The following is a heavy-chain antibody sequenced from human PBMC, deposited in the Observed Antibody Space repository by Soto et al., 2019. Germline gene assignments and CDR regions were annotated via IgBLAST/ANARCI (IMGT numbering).Heavy chain of an antibody. Sequence: QVQLQESGPGLVEPSETLSLTCTVSGGSVSGYYWSWIRQPAGKRLEWIGRFYDSGNTNKNPSLKRRVNMSVDTAKNQFSLRLNSVTAADTAVYYCAREGSTRAPVTTDAFDVWGQGPKVTVSS. V-gene: IGHV4-4*07. J-gene: IGHJ3*01. CDR2: FYDSGNT. D-gene: IGHD4-17*01. CDR1: GGSVSGYY. CDR3: AREGSTRAPVTTDAFDV.